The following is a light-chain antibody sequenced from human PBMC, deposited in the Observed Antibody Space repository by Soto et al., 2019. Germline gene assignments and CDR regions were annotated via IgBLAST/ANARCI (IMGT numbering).Light chain of an antibody. CDR2: DAA. Sequence: DIQITRSPCTLSSCLLDIVTITCRASQSISNWLAWYKQKAGKAPKLLIYDAASLQSGVPSRFSGSGSGTEFTLTISSLQPDDLAIYYCLQFNSYPWTFGQGTKVDIK. J-gene: IGKJ1*01. V-gene: IGKV1-5*01. CDR3: LQFNSYPWT. CDR1: QSISNW.